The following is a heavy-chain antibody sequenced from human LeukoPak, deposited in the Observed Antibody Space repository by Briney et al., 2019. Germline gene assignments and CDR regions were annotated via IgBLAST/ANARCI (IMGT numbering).Heavy chain of an antibody. Sequence: SETLSLTCTVSGGSISGSNYSWTWIRQPAGKGLEWIGRIYFSGSTNYNSSLKSRATLSVHTSKNQFYLKLSSVTAADTAVYYCARSQVAGDYFDYWGQGTLVTVSS. D-gene: IGHD2-15*01. CDR2: IYFSGST. V-gene: IGHV4-61*02. CDR3: ARSQVAGDYFDY. J-gene: IGHJ4*02. CDR1: GGSISGSNYS.